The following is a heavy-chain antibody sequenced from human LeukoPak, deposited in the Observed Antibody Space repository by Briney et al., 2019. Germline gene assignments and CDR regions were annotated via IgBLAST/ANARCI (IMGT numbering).Heavy chain of an antibody. Sequence: PGGSLRLSCTASGFTFSSYWMSWVRQAPGKGLEGVANIRQDGGLKNYVDSVKGRFTISRDNAENSLYLQMNSLRAEDTAVYYCAREIVGAIKSYFDYWGQGTLVTASS. CDR1: GFTFSSYW. D-gene: IGHD1-26*01. J-gene: IGHJ4*02. CDR3: AREIVGAIKSYFDY. V-gene: IGHV3-7*01. CDR2: IRQDGGLK.